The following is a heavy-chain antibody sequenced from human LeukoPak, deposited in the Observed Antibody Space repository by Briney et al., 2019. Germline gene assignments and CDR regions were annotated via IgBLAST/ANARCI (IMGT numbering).Heavy chain of an antibody. CDR1: GFTFSSYA. D-gene: IGHD3-22*01. CDR2: ISYDGSNK. V-gene: IGHV3-30*10. Sequence: PRRSLRLSSAASGFTFSSYAMHSVRQAPGKGLERVLVISYDGSNKYYTDSVKGRFTISRDNSKNTLYLQMNSLRAEDTAVYYCVRGGGYYYESKGFDPWGQGTLVTVSS. J-gene: IGHJ5*02. CDR3: VRGGGYYYESKGFDP.